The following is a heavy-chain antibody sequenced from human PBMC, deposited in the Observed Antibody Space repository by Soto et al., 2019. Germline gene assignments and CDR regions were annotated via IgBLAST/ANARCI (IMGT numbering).Heavy chain of an antibody. V-gene: IGHV3-23*01. Sequence: EVQLLESGGGLVQPGGSLRLSCAASGFTFSSYAMSWVRQAPGKGLEWVSAISGSGGSIYYADSVKGRFTISRDNSKNTLYLQMNSLRAEDTAVYYCAKIIGPADYYYGMDVWGQGTTVTVSS. CDR2: ISGSGGSI. J-gene: IGHJ6*02. CDR3: AKIIGPADYYYGMDV. CDR1: GFTFSSYA.